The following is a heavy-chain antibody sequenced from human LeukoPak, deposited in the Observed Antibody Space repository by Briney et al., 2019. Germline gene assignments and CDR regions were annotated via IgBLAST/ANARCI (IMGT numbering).Heavy chain of an antibody. CDR1: GFTFSTYW. J-gene: IGHJ4*02. CDR3: ARVAGNTPPGY. D-gene: IGHD6-19*01. V-gene: IGHV3-7*03. Sequence: GGSLRLSCAASGFTFSTYWMSWVRQAPGKGLEWVANIKQDGSEKYYVDSVKGRFTISRDNAKNSVYLQMNSLRAEDTAVYYCARVAGNTPPGYWGQGTLVTVSS. CDR2: IKQDGSEK.